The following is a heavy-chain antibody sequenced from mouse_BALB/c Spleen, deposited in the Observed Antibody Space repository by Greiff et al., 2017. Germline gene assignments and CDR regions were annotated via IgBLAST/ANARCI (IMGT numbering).Heavy chain of an antibody. Sequence: VQLQQSGAELVRPGASVTLSCKASGYTFTDYEMHWVKQTPVHGLEWIGAIDPETGGTAYNQKFKGKATLTADKSSSTAYMELRSLTSEDSAVYYCTREGIYYGNPLFGYWGQGTLVTVSA. D-gene: IGHD2-1*01. CDR3: TREGIYYGNPLFGY. CDR1: GYTFTDYE. V-gene: IGHV1-15*01. CDR2: IDPETGGT. J-gene: IGHJ3*01.